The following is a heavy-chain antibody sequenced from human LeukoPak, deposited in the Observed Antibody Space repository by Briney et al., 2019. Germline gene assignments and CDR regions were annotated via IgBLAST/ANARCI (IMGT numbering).Heavy chain of an antibody. CDR1: GYSISSGFY. CDR3: ARDIDKTAMLFKGFDT. CDR2: VWHSGST. V-gene: IGHV4-38-2*02. Sequence: PSETLSLTCTVSGYSISSGFYWGWIRQPPGKGLEWIGSVWHSGSTYYNPSLRSRVTISVDTSKNQFSLKLSSVTAADTAVYYCARDIDKTAMLFKGFDTWGQGTLVTVSS. D-gene: IGHD5-18*01. J-gene: IGHJ5*02.